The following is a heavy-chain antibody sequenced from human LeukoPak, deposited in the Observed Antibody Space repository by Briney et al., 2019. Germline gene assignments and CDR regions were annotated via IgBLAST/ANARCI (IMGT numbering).Heavy chain of an antibody. V-gene: IGHV3-11*03. Sequence: PGGSLRLSCAASGFTFSDYYMSWIRQAPGKGLEWVSYISSTSSFTNYADSVKGRFTISRDNAKNSLYLQMNSLKTEDTAVYYRTSSGYSYYYWGQGTLVTVSS. D-gene: IGHD5-18*01. CDR2: ISSTSSFT. CDR3: TSSGYSYYY. CDR1: GFTFSDYY. J-gene: IGHJ4*02.